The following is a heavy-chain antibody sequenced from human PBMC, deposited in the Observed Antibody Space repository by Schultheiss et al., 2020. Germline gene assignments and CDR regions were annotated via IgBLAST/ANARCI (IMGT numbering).Heavy chain of an antibody. CDR1: GYSFTSYW. J-gene: IGHJ2*01. D-gene: IGHD6-13*01. V-gene: IGHV5-51*01. Sequence: GGSLRLSCKGSGYSFTSYWIAWVRQMPGKGLEWMGIIYPGDSDTRYSPSFQGQVTISADKSISTAYLQWSSLKASDAAMYYCARRYSSSWHFDLWGRGTLVTVSS. CDR3: ARRYSSSWHFDL. CDR2: IYPGDSDT.